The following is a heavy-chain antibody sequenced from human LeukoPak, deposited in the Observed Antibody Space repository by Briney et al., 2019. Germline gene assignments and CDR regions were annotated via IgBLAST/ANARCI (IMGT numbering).Heavy chain of an antibody. CDR3: ARGGEVAAAH. CDR1: GFTFSSYW. V-gene: IGHV3-7*03. D-gene: IGHD6-13*01. Sequence: GGSLRLSCAASGFTFSSYWMSWVRQATGKGLEWVANIKQDGSEKYYVDSVKGRFTLYRDNAKNSLYLQMNSLRAEDTAVYYCARGGEVAAAHWGQGTLVTVSS. CDR2: IKQDGSEK. J-gene: IGHJ4*02.